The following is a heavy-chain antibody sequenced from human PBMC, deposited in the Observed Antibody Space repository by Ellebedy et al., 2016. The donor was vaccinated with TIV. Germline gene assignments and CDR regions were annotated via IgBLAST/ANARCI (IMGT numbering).Heavy chain of an antibody. D-gene: IGHD2-15*01. CDR3: ARDRGSGYWSGSRCYGRGFGSYYYGMDV. J-gene: IGHJ6*02. CDR2: ISYDGTNK. V-gene: IGHV3-30*01. CDR1: GLTLTSYA. Sequence: GESLKISCAAPGLTLTSYAMHWVRQAPGKGLEWVVVISYDGTNKYYADSVKGRFTISRDNSKNTLYLQMNSLRAEDTAVYYCARDRGSGYWSGSRCYGRGFGSYYYGMDVWGQGTTVTVSS.